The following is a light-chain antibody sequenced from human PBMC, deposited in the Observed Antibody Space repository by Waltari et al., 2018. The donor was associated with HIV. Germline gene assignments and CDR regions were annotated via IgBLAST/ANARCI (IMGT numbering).Light chain of an antibody. CDR3: LLYFVSQGV. CDR1: TGAVTDGHH. CDR2: STY. Sequence: QTVVTQESSVTVSLGGTVTLTCAASTGAVTDGHHASWFQRRPGQAPRALIYSTYNRHAWTPARFSGSLHGGKAALTLSGVEPEDEAEYYCLLYFVSQGVFGGGTKLTVL. V-gene: IGLV7-43*01. J-gene: IGLJ2*01.